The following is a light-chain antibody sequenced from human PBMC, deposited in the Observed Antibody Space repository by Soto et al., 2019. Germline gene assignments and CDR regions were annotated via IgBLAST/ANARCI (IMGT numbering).Light chain of an antibody. CDR1: SSNIGSNY. J-gene: IGLJ2*01. CDR2: DND. Sequence: QSVQTQPPSASGTPGQRVTISCSGLSSNIGSNYVYWYQHVPGTAPKLLIYDNDQRPSGVPDRFSGSKSGTSASLAISGLRSEDEADYYCATWDDGLSGPVFGGGTQLTVL. V-gene: IGLV1-47*02. CDR3: ATWDDGLSGPV.